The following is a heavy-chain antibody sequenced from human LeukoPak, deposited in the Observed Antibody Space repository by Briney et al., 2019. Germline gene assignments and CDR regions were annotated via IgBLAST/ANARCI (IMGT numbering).Heavy chain of an antibody. CDR2: ISGSGGYT. CDR1: GFTFSSYG. Sequence: QPGGSLRLSCVVSGFTFSSYGMGWVRQDPGKGLEWVSGISGSGGYTYYADSVKGRFTISRDNSKNTLYLQMNSLRAEDTAIYYCAKDLSNYPYYMDVWGKGTTVTVSS. CDR3: AKDLSNYPYYMDV. D-gene: IGHD2/OR15-2a*01. V-gene: IGHV3-23*01. J-gene: IGHJ6*03.